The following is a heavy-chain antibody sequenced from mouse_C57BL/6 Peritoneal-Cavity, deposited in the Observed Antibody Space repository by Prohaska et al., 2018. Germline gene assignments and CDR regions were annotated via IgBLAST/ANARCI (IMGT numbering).Heavy chain of an antibody. Sequence: EVKLLQSGGGLVQPGGSLKLSCAASGIDFSRYWQSWVRRAPGKGLEWMGEINPDSSTINYAPSLKDKFIIARDNAKNTLYLQMSKVRSEDTALYYCARTLPESFDYWGQGTTLTVSS. CDR3: ARTLPESFDY. CDR2: INPDSSTI. V-gene: IGHV4-1*01. CDR1: GIDFSRYW. J-gene: IGHJ2*01. D-gene: IGHD1-1*01.